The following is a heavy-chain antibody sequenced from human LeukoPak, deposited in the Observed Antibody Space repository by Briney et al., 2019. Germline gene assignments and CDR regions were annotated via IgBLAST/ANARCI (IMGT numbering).Heavy chain of an antibody. CDR3: ARERTGIAVAEGFDY. CDR2: IYYSGST. Sequence: SETLSLTCTVSGGSISSSSYYWGWIRQPPGKGLEWIGSIYYSGSTYYNPSLKSRVTISVDTSKNQFSLKLSSVTAADTAVYYCARERTGIAVAEGFDYWGQGTLVTVSS. D-gene: IGHD6-19*01. CDR1: GGSISSSSYY. J-gene: IGHJ4*02. V-gene: IGHV4-39*07.